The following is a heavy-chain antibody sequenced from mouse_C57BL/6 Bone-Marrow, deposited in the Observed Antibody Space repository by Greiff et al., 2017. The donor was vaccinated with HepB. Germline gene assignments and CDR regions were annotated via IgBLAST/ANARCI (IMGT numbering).Heavy chain of an antibody. CDR3: ARNHYGSYWYFDV. CDR2: ISYSGST. CDR1: GYSITSGYD. J-gene: IGHJ1*03. Sequence: EVQLQESGPGMVKPSQSLSLTCTVTGYSITSGYDWHWIRHFPGNKLEWMGYISYSGSTNYNPSLKSRISITHDTSKNHFFLKLNSVTTEDTATYYCARNHYGSYWYFDVWVTGTTVTVSS. V-gene: IGHV3-1*01. D-gene: IGHD1-1*01.